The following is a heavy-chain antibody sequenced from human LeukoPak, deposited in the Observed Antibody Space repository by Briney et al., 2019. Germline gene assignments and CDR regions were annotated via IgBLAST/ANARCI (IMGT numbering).Heavy chain of an antibody. J-gene: IGHJ4*02. V-gene: IGHV3-30*02. CDR1: GFTFSSYG. D-gene: IGHD5-12*01. Sequence: GGSLRLSCAASGFTFSSYGMHWVRQAPGKGLEWVAFIRCDGSNKYYADSVKGRFTISRDNSKNTLYLQMNSLRAEDTAVYYCAKGGDSGYEPFDYWGQGTLVTVSS. CDR3: AKGGDSGYEPFDY. CDR2: IRCDGSNK.